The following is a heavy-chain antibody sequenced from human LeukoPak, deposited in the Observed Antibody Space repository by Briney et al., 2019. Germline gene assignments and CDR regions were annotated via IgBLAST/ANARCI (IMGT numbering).Heavy chain of an antibody. J-gene: IGHJ4*02. CDR1: VYTFTSYD. CDR3: ARVAAAGPPDY. D-gene: IGHD6-13*01. CDR2: MNPNSGNT. Sequence: ASVKVSWKASVYTFTSYDINWVRQATGQGLEWMGWMNPNSGNTGYAQKFQGRVTMTRNTSISTAYMELSSLRSEDTAVYYCARVAAAGPPDYWGQGTLVTVSS. V-gene: IGHV1-8*01.